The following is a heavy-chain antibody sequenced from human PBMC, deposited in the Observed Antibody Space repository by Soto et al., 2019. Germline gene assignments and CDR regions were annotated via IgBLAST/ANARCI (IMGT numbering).Heavy chain of an antibody. CDR2: MNPDSENT. D-gene: IGHD3-10*01. CDR1: GYTFTNYD. Sequence: QVHLVQSGAEVKQPGASVRVSCKASGYTFTNYDITWVRQATGQGLEWMGWMNPDSENTGSPQKFQGRVTMTVNTSINPADMELTSLRSEDTAVYYCTRAQFEFGSYFGLDVWGQGTTVTVSS. CDR3: TRAQFEFGSYFGLDV. V-gene: IGHV1-8*01. J-gene: IGHJ6*02.